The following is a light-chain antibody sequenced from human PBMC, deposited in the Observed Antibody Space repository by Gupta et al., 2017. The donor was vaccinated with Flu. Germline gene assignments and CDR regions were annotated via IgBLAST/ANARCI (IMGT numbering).Light chain of an antibody. V-gene: IGLV1-44*01. Sequence: SVLTLPPSASGPPGHRVTISCSGSSPNIGSNTVNWYQQPPGTAPKLLIYSNNQRPSGVPDRFSGSKSGTSASLAISGLQSEDEADYYCAAWDDSLNGVFGTGTKVTVL. CDR2: SNN. CDR3: AAWDDSLNGV. CDR1: SPNIGSNT. J-gene: IGLJ1*01.